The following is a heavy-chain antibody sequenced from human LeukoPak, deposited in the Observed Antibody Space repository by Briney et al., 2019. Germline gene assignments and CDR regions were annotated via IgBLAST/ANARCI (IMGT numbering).Heavy chain of an antibody. CDR2: INHSGST. CDR1: GGSFSGYY. Sequence: PSETLSLTCAVHGGSFSGYYWSWIRQPPGKGLEWIGEINHSGSTNYNPSLKSRVTISVDTSKNQFSLKLSSVTAADTAVYYCARAGHDSSGPWAEYWGQGTLVTVSS. V-gene: IGHV4-34*01. D-gene: IGHD3-22*01. CDR3: ARAGHDSSGPWAEY. J-gene: IGHJ4*02.